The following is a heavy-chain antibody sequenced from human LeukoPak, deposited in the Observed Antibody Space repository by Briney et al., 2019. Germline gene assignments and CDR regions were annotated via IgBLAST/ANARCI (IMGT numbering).Heavy chain of an antibody. CDR2: LYYMRGA. Sequence: PSETLSLTCTVSGGSISGYYWSWSRQPPGKGVEWIGNLYYMRGAWYKSSLKSRVTTSVDTSRNEFSLKLSSVAAADTAVYYCASWLQLRLYGMDVWGQGTTVTVSS. D-gene: IGHD5-24*01. CDR1: GGSISGYY. CDR3: ASWLQLRLYGMDV. J-gene: IGHJ6*02. V-gene: IGHV4-59*01.